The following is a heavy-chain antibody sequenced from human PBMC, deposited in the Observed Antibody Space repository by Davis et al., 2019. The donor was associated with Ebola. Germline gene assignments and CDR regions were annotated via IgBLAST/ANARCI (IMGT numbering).Heavy chain of an antibody. Sequence: SVKVSCKASGGTFSSYAISWVRQAPGQGLEWMGRIIPILGIANYAQKFQGRVTITADKSTSTAYMELRSLRSDDTAVYYCARSGASNWFDPWGQGTLVTVSS. J-gene: IGHJ5*02. CDR3: ARSGASNWFDP. D-gene: IGHD3-10*01. CDR1: GGTFSSYA. V-gene: IGHV1-69*04. CDR2: IIPILGIA.